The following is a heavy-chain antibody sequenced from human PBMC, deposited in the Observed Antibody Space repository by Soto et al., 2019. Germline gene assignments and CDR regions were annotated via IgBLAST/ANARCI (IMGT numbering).Heavy chain of an antibody. Sequence: GESLKISCAASGFTFSSYAMSWVRQAPGKGLEWVSAISGSGGSTYYADSVKGRFTISRDNSKNTLYLQMNSLKAEDTAVYYCAKDLAMNVLRYFDWSVPFDYWGQGTLVTVSS. V-gene: IGHV3-23*01. CDR1: GFTFSSYA. J-gene: IGHJ4*02. CDR2: ISGSGGST. D-gene: IGHD3-9*01. CDR3: AKDLAMNVLRYFDWSVPFDY.